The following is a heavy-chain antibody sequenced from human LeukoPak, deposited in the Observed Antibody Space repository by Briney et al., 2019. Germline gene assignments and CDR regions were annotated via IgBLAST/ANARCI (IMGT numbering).Heavy chain of an antibody. CDR3: ARHFDSSGYSLDY. CDR1: GGSISSSGHF. D-gene: IGHD3-22*01. CDR2: IFYTGST. Sequence: SETLSLTCTVSGGSISSSGHFWGWIRQPPGKGLEWIGNIFYTGSTYYNPSLKSRVTLSVDTSKNQFSLRLSSVTAADTAVYYCARHFDSSGYSLDYWGQGTLVTVSS. V-gene: IGHV4-39*01. J-gene: IGHJ4*02.